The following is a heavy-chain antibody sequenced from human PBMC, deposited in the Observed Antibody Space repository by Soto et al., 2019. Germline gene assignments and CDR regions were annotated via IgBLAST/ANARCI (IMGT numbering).Heavy chain of an antibody. CDR1: GYTFTSYA. D-gene: IGHD2-15*01. Sequence: QVQLVQSGAEVKKPGASVKVSCKASGYTFTSYAMNWVGQAPGQRLEWMGWINAGNGNTKYSQKFQDRVPITSDTPGSTAYMALRSLRSEDTAVYYCAGGSVVVFDPLGQGPGVTVSS. CDR2: INAGNGNT. J-gene: IGHJ5*02. CDR3: AGGSVVVFDP. V-gene: IGHV1-3*01.